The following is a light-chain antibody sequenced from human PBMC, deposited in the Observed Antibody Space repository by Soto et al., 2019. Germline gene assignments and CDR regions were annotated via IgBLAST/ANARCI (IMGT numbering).Light chain of an antibody. Sequence: EIVLTQSPGAVSLCPGERATLSCRASQSVGSAYLAWYQQKPGQAPRLLIYNVSRRATGIPDRFSGSGSGTDFTLTVCRLEPEDFAVYYCQQFGDSLTFAGGTKVDI. V-gene: IGKV3-20*01. CDR2: NVS. J-gene: IGKJ4*01. CDR3: QQFGDSLT. CDR1: QSVGSAY.